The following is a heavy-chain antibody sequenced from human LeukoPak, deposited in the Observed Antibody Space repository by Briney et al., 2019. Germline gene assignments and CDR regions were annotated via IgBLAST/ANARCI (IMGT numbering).Heavy chain of an antibody. J-gene: IGHJ4*02. CDR1: GYTFTGYY. CDR2: INPNSGGT. V-gene: IGHV1-2*02. CDR3: ARDAGGSSPLDY. Sequence: GASVKVSCKASGYTFTGYYMHWVRQAPGQGLEWMGSINPNSGGTNYAQKFQGRVTMTRDTSISTAYMELSRLRSDDTAVYYCARDAGGSSPLDYWGQGTLVTVSS. D-gene: IGHD6-6*01.